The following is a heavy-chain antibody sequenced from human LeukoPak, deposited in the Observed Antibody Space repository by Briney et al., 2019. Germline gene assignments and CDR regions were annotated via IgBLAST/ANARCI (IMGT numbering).Heavy chain of an antibody. Sequence: ASVKVSCKASGYTFTGYYMHWVRQAPGQGLEWMGWINPNSGGTNYAQKFQGRVTMTRDTSISTAYMELSRLRPDDTAVYYCARETGGYSDGLDRFDYWGQGTLVTVSS. J-gene: IGHJ4*02. D-gene: IGHD5-18*01. V-gene: IGHV1-2*02. CDR3: ARETGGYSDGLDRFDY. CDR2: INPNSGGT. CDR1: GYTFTGYY.